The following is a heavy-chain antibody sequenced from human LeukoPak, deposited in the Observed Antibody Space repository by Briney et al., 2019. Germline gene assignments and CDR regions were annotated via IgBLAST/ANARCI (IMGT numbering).Heavy chain of an antibody. Sequence: GGSLRLSCAASGSTFSSYSMNWVRQAPGKGLEWVSSISSSSSYIYYADSVKGRFTISRDNAKNSLYLQMNSLRAEDTAVYYCARSGPRETPTGYWGQGTLVTVSS. CDR1: GSTFSSYS. CDR3: ARSGPRETPTGY. D-gene: IGHD1-1*01. V-gene: IGHV3-21*01. CDR2: ISSSSSYI. J-gene: IGHJ4*02.